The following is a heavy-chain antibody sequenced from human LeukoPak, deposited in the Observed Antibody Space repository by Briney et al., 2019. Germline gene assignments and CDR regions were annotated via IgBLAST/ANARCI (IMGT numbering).Heavy chain of an antibody. J-gene: IGHJ4*02. D-gene: IGHD1-26*01. CDR2: ISYDGSNK. CDR3: AKVKVGATSFHLYFDY. V-gene: IGHV3-30*18. CDR1: GFTFSSNG. Sequence: PGGSLRLSCAASGFTFSSNGLHWVRQAPGKGLGWGAVISYDGSNKYNADSVKGRFTISRDNSKNTLYLQMNSLRAEDTAVYYCAKVKVGATSFHLYFDYWGQGTLVTVSS.